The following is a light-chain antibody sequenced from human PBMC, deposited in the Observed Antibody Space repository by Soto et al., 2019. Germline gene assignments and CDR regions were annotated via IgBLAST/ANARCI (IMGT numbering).Light chain of an antibody. Sequence: EIVMTQSPATLSVSPGERATLSCRASQSVSSNLAWYQQKPGQAPRLLIYGASTRATGTSPRFSGSGSGTEFTLTISSLQSEDFAVYYCQQYNNWPLTFGGGTKVEIK. CDR3: QQYNNWPLT. CDR2: GAS. V-gene: IGKV3-15*01. J-gene: IGKJ4*01. CDR1: QSVSSN.